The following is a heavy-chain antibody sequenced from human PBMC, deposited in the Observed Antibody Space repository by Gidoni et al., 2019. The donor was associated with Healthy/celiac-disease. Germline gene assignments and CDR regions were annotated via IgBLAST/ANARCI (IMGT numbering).Heavy chain of an antibody. Sequence: QLQLQESGPGLVKPSETLSLTCTVSGGSISSSSYYWGWIRQPPGKGLEWIGSIYYSGSTYYNPSLKSRVTISVDTSKNQFSLKLSSVTAADTAVYYCARYCSSTSCYTTPHYYYYYGMDVWGQGTTVTVSS. CDR1: GGSISSSSYY. D-gene: IGHD2-2*02. J-gene: IGHJ6*02. CDR2: IYYSGST. V-gene: IGHV4-39*01. CDR3: ARYCSSTSCYTTPHYYYYYGMDV.